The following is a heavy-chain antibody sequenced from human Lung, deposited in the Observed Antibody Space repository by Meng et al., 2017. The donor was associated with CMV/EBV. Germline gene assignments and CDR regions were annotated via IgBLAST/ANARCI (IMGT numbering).Heavy chain of an antibody. Sequence: GEXXKISCQVSGNRFSNYWIGWVRQMPGKGLDWMAIIYPGDSDAVHNPSFQGRVTISADKSISTAYLQWSSLRASDTAMYYCVRREYFGTESGDWGQGTMVTVSS. J-gene: IGHJ4*02. V-gene: IGHV5-51*01. CDR3: VRREYFGTESGD. CDR2: IYPGDSDA. CDR1: GNRFSNYW. D-gene: IGHD2/OR15-2a*01.